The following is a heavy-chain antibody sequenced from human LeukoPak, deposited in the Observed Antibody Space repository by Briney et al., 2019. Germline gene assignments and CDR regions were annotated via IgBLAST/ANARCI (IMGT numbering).Heavy chain of an antibody. V-gene: IGHV1-2*02. CDR2: INPYSGDT. CDR1: GYSFTGYY. J-gene: IGHJ6*03. CDR3: ASFLYSSGWYSRYTPSGYMDV. D-gene: IGHD6-19*01. Sequence: EASVKVSCKASGYSFTGYYIHWVRQAPGQGLAWMGWINPYSGDTTYAQKFQGRLTLTRDTSISTAYMEVSRLKSDDTAVYYCASFLYSSGWYSRYTPSGYMDVWGKGTTVTVSS.